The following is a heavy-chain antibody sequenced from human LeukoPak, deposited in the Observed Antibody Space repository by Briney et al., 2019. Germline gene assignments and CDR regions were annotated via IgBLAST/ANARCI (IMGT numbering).Heavy chain of an antibody. Sequence: GSLRLSCAASGFTFSDYYMSWIRPAPGKGLEWVSYISSSGSTIYYADSVKGRFTISRDNAKNSLYLQMNSLRAEDTAVYYCARDSSGWHPYYFDYWGQGTLVTVSS. CDR2: ISSSGSTI. V-gene: IGHV3-11*01. J-gene: IGHJ4*02. CDR3: ARDSSGWHPYYFDY. D-gene: IGHD6-19*01. CDR1: GFTFSDYY.